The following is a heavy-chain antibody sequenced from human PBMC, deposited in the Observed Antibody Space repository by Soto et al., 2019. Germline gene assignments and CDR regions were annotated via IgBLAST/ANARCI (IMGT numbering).Heavy chain of an antibody. J-gene: IGHJ6*02. CDR3: ATPLVAAAGQNYYYGMDV. V-gene: IGHV1-69*13. Sequence: SVKVSCKASRYLFTSYNIHWVRQAPGQGLEWMGGIIPIFGTANYAQKFQGRVTITADESTSTAYMELSSLRSEDTAVYYCATPLVAAAGQNYYYGMDVWGQGTTVTVSS. CDR1: RYLFTSYN. CDR2: IIPIFGTA. D-gene: IGHD6-13*01.